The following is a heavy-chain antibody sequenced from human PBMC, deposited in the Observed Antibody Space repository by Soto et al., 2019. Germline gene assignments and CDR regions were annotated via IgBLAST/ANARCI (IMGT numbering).Heavy chain of an antibody. CDR2: IYPGDSDT. V-gene: IGHV5-51*01. CDR3: ASRARPPYYYYGMDV. Sequence: EVQLVQSGAEVKKPGESLKISCKGSGYSFTSYWIGWVRQMPGKGLEWMGIIYPGDSDTRYSPSFQGQVTISADKSISTAYLQWSSLKASDTAMYYCASRARPPYYYYGMDVWGQGTTVTVSS. D-gene: IGHD6-6*01. J-gene: IGHJ6*02. CDR1: GYSFTSYW.